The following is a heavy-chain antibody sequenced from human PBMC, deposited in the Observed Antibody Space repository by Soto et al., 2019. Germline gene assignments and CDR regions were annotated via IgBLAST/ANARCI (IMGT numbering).Heavy chain of an antibody. V-gene: IGHV3-30-3*01. CDR1: GFPFSGYA. CDR2: ISYDSSST. J-gene: IGHJ4*02. CDR3: ARPPRDLWSGYSTYFDY. Sequence: GGSLRLSCEGSGFPFSGYAIHWVRHAPGKGLEWVAGISYDSSSTYYSDSVKGRFTISRDTPTNTVYLQLNGLRGDDTAVYYCARPPRDLWSGYSTYFDYWGQGTLVTVSS. D-gene: IGHD3-3*01.